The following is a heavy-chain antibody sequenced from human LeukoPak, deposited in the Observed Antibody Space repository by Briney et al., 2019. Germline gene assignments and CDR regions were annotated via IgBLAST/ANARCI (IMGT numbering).Heavy chain of an antibody. CDR2: ISGSGGST. CDR1: GFTFSSYG. CDR3: ASDRHGSSSLDYYYYYMDV. J-gene: IGHJ6*03. V-gene: IGHV3-23*01. Sequence: GGSLRLSCAASGFTFSSYGMSWVRPAPGKGLEWVSAISGSGGSTYYADSVKGRFTISRDNAKNSLYLQMNSLRAEDTAVYYCASDRHGSSSLDYYYYYMDVWGKGTTVTVFS. D-gene: IGHD6-13*01.